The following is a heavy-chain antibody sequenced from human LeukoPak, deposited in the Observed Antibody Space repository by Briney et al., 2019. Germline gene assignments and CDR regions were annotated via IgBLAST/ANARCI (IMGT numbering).Heavy chain of an antibody. D-gene: IGHD2-2*01. CDR2: MQYDGNNK. CDR3: AKDGYCSSTSCGFFHY. CDR1: GFTFSSYG. Sequence: GGSLRLSCAASGFTFSSYGMHWVRQAPGKGLEWVTFMQYDGNNKYYADSVKGRFTISRDNSKNTLYLQMSSLRAEDTAVYYCAKDGYCSSTSCGFFHYWGQGTLVTVSS. V-gene: IGHV3-30*02. J-gene: IGHJ4*02.